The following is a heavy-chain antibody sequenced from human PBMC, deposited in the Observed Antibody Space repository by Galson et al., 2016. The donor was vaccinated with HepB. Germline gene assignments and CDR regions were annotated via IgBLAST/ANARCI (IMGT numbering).Heavy chain of an antibody. CDR2: IFPADSHS. D-gene: IGHD1-26*01. Sequence: SGAEVKKPGESLKISCQGSGYSFTNYWIGWVRQMPGEGLEWMGIIFPADSHSIYSPSFQGQATLSADKSINTAYLQFSSLQASDTATYYFARRRVGPQEMCWYFDLWGRGTLVTVSS. CDR1: GYSFTNYW. CDR3: ARRRVGPQEMCWYFDL. J-gene: IGHJ2*01. V-gene: IGHV5-51*01.